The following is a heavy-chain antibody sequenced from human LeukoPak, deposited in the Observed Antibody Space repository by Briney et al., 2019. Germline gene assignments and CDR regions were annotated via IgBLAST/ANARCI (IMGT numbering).Heavy chain of an antibody. CDR3: AKDLAGSGSYSFDY. Sequence: GGSLRLSCAASGFTFTSYAMSWVRQAPGKGLEWVSAISGSGGSTYYADSVKGRFTISRDNSKNTLYLQMNSLRAEDTAVYYCAKDLAGSGSYSFDYWGQGTLVTVSS. D-gene: IGHD1-26*01. J-gene: IGHJ4*02. CDR2: ISGSGGST. V-gene: IGHV3-23*01. CDR1: GFTFTSYA.